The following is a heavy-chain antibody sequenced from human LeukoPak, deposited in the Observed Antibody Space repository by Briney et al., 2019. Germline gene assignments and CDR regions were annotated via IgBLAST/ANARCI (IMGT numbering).Heavy chain of an antibody. V-gene: IGHV1-18*01. D-gene: IGHD2-15*01. Sequence: GASVKVSCKASGYTFTSYGISWVRQVHGQGLEWMGWISAYNGNTNYAQKLQGRVTMTTDTSTSTTYMELRSLRSDDTAVYYCARWNQRYCSGGSCYYYYGMDVWGQRTTVTVSS. CDR2: ISAYNGNT. CDR3: ARWNQRYCSGGSCYYYYGMDV. CDR1: GYTFTSYG. J-gene: IGHJ6*02.